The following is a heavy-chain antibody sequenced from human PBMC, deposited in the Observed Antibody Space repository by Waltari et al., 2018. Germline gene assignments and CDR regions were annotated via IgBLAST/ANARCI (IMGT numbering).Heavy chain of an antibody. CDR1: GFTFVNYA. V-gene: IGHV3-23*04. CDR2: ISGSGGST. D-gene: IGHD5-18*01. CDR3: AKEYSYGPGDGFDI. J-gene: IGHJ3*02. Sequence: EVQLVESGGGLVQPGGSLRLSCAASGFTFVNYAMNWVRQAPGKGLEGVSGISGSGGSTYHADSVKGRFTISRENSKNTLYLQMNSLRAEDTAVYYCAKEYSYGPGDGFDIWGQGTMVTVSS.